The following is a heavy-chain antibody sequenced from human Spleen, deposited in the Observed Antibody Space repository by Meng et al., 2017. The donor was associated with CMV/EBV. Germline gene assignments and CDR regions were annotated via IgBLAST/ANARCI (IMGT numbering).Heavy chain of an antibody. CDR1: GASFTSNSFYF. CDR2: IEFNTNT. J-gene: IGHJ5*02. CDR3: ARRRKQGGFDP. V-gene: IGHV4-39*01. Sequence: GSLRLSCSVSGASFTSNSFYFWAWFRQPPGKGLQWIGSIEFNTNTFYNPSLKSRVTISVDTSKIQLFLKLRSVTAADTAVYFCARRRKQGGFDPWGPGSLVTVSS.